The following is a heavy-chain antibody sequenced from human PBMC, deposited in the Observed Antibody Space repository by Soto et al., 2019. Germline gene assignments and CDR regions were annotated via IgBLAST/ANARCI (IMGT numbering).Heavy chain of an antibody. CDR1: GYTFTSYD. J-gene: IGHJ6*02. D-gene: IGHD1-26*01. CDR2: MNPYNGNT. Sequence: ASVKVSCKASGYTFTSYDINWVRQATGQGLEWMGWMNPYNGNTNYAQKFQGRVTMTTDTSTSTAYMELRSLRSDDTAVYYCARDGPYSGSSIYYYYGMDVWGQGTTVTVSS. V-gene: IGHV1-18*01. CDR3: ARDGPYSGSSIYYYYGMDV.